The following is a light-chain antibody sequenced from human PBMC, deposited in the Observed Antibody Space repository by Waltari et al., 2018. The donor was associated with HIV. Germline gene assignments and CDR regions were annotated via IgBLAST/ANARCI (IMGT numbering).Light chain of an antibody. Sequence: QSALTHPASVSGSPGQSIHLSCTGTSSDVGRYNLVSWHQQHPGKAPKLMIYEVSKRPSGVSNRFSGSKSGNTASLTISGLQAEDEADYYCCSYAGSSTLVFGGGTKLTVL. J-gene: IGLJ2*01. CDR2: EVS. CDR3: CSYAGSSTLV. V-gene: IGLV2-23*02. CDR1: SSDVGRYNL.